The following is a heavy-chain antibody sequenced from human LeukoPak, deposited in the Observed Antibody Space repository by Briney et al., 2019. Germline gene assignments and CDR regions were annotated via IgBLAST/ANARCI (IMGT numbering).Heavy chain of an antibody. V-gene: IGHV3-23*01. CDR3: VRKVFCSVECSSDLPYAFDI. Sequence: PWGSLSLSCGASGITFSSYAFSWIRQAPGTGQGRVWGVSSCGGSTYYADSVKGRFTISRDNSMNTLNLQMNSLRAEDTAVYYAVRKVFCSVECSSDLPYAFDIWGQGTMVTVSS. D-gene: IGHD2-15*01. J-gene: IGHJ3*02. CDR1: GITFSSYA. CDR2: VSSCGGST.